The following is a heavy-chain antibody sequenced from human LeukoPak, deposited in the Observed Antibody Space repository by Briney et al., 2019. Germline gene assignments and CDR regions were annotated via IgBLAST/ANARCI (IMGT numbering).Heavy chain of an antibody. J-gene: IGHJ2*01. V-gene: IGHV3-53*01. CDR1: EFSASSNY. CDR2: IHSDGTT. D-gene: IGHD6-19*01. Sequence: GGSLRLSCAASEFSASSNYMTWVHQAPGKALEWVSVIHSDGTTYYADSVRGRFTISTDNFKNSLFLQMNSMGADDTAVYYCVREGTPGRQFFDLWGRGTLVTVSS. CDR3: VREGTPGRQFFDL.